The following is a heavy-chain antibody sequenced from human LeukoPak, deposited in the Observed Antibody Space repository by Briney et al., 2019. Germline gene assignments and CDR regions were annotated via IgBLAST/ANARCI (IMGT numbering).Heavy chain of an antibody. CDR3: AREKVWSSGWYVGQRAHYYMDV. CDR1: GGSFSDYY. D-gene: IGHD6-19*01. V-gene: IGHV4-34*01. Sequence: SETLSLTCAVYGGSFSDYYWSWTRQPAGKGLQWIGEINPSGSTNYNPSLKSRVTISVDTSKNQFSLKLSSVTAADTAVYYCAREKVWSSGWYVGQRAHYYMDVWGKGATVTVSS. CDR2: INPSGST. J-gene: IGHJ6*03.